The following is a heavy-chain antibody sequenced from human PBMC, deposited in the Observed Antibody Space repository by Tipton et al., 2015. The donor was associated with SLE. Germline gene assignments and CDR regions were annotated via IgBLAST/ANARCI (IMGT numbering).Heavy chain of an antibody. J-gene: IGHJ5*01. Sequence: LRLSCTVSGDSISSGGYYWTWIRQPPGKGLEWIGEINHSGRTNYNPSLKSRATISMDTSRNQFSLRLKSVTAADTAVYYCATGHFDFWGQGRLVTVSS. D-gene: IGHD1-1*01. CDR3: ATGHFDF. V-gene: IGHV4-39*07. CDR1: GDSISSGGYY. CDR2: INHSGRT.